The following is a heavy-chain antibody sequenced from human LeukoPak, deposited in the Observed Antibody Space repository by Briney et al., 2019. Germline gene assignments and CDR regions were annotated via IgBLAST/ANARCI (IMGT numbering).Heavy chain of an antibody. CDR1: GFTFSSYA. Sequence: GGSLRLSCAASGFTFSSYAMSWVRQAPGKGLEWVSAISGSGGSTYYADSVKGRFTISRDNSKNTLYLQMNSLRAEGTAVYYCANCGELRPQNWFDPWGQGTLVTVSS. CDR2: ISGSGGST. CDR3: ANCGELRPQNWFDP. J-gene: IGHJ5*02. D-gene: IGHD1-26*01. V-gene: IGHV3-23*01.